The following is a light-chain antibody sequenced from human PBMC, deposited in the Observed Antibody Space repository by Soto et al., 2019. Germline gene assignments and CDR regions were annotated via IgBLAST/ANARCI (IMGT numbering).Light chain of an antibody. CDR3: QSYDTSLSEV. CDR2: GNN. J-gene: IGLJ3*02. CDR1: SSNIGAGYD. Sequence: QSVLTQPPSVSGAPGQRVTISCTGNSSNIGAGYDVHWYQQLPGTAPKLPIYGNNNRPSGVPDRFFGSKSGTSASLAITGLQAEDEAGYYCQSYDTSLSEVFGGGTKLTVL. V-gene: IGLV1-40*01.